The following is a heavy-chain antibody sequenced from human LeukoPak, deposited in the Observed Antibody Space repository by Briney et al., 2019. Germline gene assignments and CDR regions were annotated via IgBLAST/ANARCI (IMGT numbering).Heavy chain of an antibody. V-gene: IGHV1-69*05. D-gene: IGHD5-12*01. CDR3: ASWGYSGYEMGVTFDY. CDR1: GGTFSSYA. Sequence: GASVKVSCKASGGTFSSYAISWVRRAPGQGLEWMGGIIPIFGTANYAQKFQGRVTITTDESTSTAYMELSSLRSEDTAVYYCASWGYSGYEMGVTFDYWGQGTLVTVSS. J-gene: IGHJ4*02. CDR2: IIPIFGTA.